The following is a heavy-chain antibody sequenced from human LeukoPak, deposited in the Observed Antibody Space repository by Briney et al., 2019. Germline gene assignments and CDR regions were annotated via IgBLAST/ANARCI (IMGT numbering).Heavy chain of an antibody. Sequence: GGSLRLSCAASGFTFSSYWMHWVRQAPGKGLVWVSRINSDGSSTSYADSVKGQFTISRDNAKNTLYLQMNSLRAEDTAVYYCARDRSGSPPAYWGQGTLVTVSS. D-gene: IGHD1-26*01. J-gene: IGHJ4*02. V-gene: IGHV3-74*01. CDR1: GFTFSSYW. CDR2: INSDGSST. CDR3: ARDRSGSPPAY.